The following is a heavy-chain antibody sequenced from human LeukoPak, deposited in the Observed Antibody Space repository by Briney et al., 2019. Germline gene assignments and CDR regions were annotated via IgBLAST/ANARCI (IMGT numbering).Heavy chain of an antibody. CDR2: ISYDGSNK. J-gene: IGHJ4*02. CDR3: ARDPYYDSSGYCDY. CDR1: GFTFTSYS. Sequence: PGRSLRLACAASGFTFTSYSMHWVRQAPGKGLEWVAVISYDGSNKYYADSVKGRFTISRDNSKNTMFLQMNSLRAEDTAVYYCARDPYYDSSGYCDYWGQGTVVTVSS. V-gene: IGHV3-30-3*01. D-gene: IGHD3-22*01.